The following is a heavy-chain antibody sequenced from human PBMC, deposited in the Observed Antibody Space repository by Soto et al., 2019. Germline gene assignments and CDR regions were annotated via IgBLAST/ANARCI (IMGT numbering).Heavy chain of an antibody. CDR1: GGTFSSYA. CDR3: ARGSPNPYGSGSYYTYKRDYYGMDV. J-gene: IGHJ6*02. V-gene: IGHV1-69*13. Sequence: ASVKVSCKASGGTFSSYAISWVRQAPGQGLEWMGGIIPIFSTANYAQKFQGRVTITADESTSTAYMELSSLRSEDTAVYYCARGSPNPYGSGSYYTYKRDYYGMDVWGQGTTVTVSS. CDR2: IIPIFSTA. D-gene: IGHD3-10*01.